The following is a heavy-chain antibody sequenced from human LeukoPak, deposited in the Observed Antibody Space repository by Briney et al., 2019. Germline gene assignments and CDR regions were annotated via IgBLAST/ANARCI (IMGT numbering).Heavy chain of an antibody. CDR1: GFIFDNYA. J-gene: IGHJ4*02. CDR3: AKRDYPSPTDFYPLFDY. D-gene: IGHD3/OR15-3a*01. Sequence: GSLRLSCVASGFIFDNYAMAWVRQAPGKGLGWVSGISGSAERMYYADSVRGRFTISRDNSKNTLFLQLNSLRADDTAVYFCAKRDYPSPTDFYPLFDYWGQGALVTVSS. V-gene: IGHV3-23*01. CDR2: ISGSAERM.